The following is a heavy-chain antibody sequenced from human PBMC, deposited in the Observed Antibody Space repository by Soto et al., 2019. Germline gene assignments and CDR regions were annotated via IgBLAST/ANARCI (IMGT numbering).Heavy chain of an antibody. V-gene: IGHV3-48*02. CDR3: AREKRYLTYYFDY. CDR1: GFTFSNYS. Sequence: GGSLRLSCAASGFTFSNYSMNWVRQAPGKGLEWVSYISSGSNTIFYADSVKGRFTISRDNAKNLLFLQMNNLRDEDTAVYYCAREKRYLTYYFDYWGQGALVTVSS. CDR2: ISSGSNTI. J-gene: IGHJ4*02. D-gene: IGHD3-9*01.